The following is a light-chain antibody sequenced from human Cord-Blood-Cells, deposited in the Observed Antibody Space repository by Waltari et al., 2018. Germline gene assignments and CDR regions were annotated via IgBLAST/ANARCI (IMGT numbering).Light chain of an antibody. CDR1: SSDVGGSDY. J-gene: IGLJ2*01. CDR3: SSYTSSSTLV. Sequence: QSALTQPASVSGSPGPSLTISCPGTSSDVGGSDYVSWYQQHPGKAPKLMIYEVSNRPSGVSNRFSGSKSGNTASLTISGLQAEDEADYYCSSYTSSSTLVFGGGTKLTVL. V-gene: IGLV2-14*01. CDR2: EVS.